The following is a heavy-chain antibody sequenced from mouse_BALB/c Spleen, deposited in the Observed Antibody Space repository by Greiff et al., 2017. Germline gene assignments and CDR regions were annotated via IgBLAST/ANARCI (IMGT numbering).Heavy chain of an antibody. V-gene: IGHV1-69*02. CDR3: ARGLNFAY. J-gene: IGHJ3*01. CDR2: IDPSDSYT. D-gene: IGHD1-3*01. Sequence: QVQLQQPGAELVKPGAPVKLSCKASGYTFTSYWMNWVKQRPGRGLEWIGRIDPSDSYTNYNQKFKGKATLTVDKSSSTAYMQLSSLTSEDSAVYYCARGLNFAYWGQGTLVTVSA. CDR1: GYTFTSYW.